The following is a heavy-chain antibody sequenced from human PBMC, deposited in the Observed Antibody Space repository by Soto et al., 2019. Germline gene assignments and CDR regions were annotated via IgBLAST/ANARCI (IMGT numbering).Heavy chain of an antibody. J-gene: IGHJ4*02. V-gene: IGHV4-59*08. CDR1: GGSISSYY. Sequence: SETLSLTCTVSGGSISSYYWSWIRQPPGKGLEWIGYIYYSGSTNYNPSLKSRVTISVDTSKNQFSLKLSSVTAADTAVYYCARHWTRYCSGGSCYSHFDYWGQGTLVTVS. CDR2: IYYSGST. CDR3: ARHWTRYCSGGSCYSHFDY. D-gene: IGHD2-15*01.